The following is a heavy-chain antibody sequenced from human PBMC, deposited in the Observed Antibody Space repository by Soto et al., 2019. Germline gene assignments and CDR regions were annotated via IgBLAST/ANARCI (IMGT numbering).Heavy chain of an antibody. Sequence: PGGSLRLSCAASGFTFSSYGMHWVRQTPGKGLEWVAVLGFDGGGRYYADSVKGRFTISRDNSKNTLDLQMDSLRVEDTALYHCAREPVGPDYAMDVWGQGTTVTVSS. D-gene: IGHD1-26*01. V-gene: IGHV3-33*01. J-gene: IGHJ6*02. CDR3: AREPVGPDYAMDV. CDR1: GFTFSSYG. CDR2: LGFDGGGR.